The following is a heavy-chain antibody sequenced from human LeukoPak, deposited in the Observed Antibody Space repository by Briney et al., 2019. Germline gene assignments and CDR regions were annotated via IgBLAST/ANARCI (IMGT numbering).Heavy chain of an antibody. V-gene: IGHV3-21*06. D-gene: IGHD1-26*01. Sequence: PGGSLRLSCAASGFAFSTYSMNWVRQAPGKGLEWVSSITSTSGYNYYAESVKGRFSISRDNAKNSLYLQMNSLRAEDTAVYYCARVGGGSHYFDYWGQGTLATVSS. CDR3: ARVGGGSHYFDY. J-gene: IGHJ4*02. CDR1: GFAFSTYS. CDR2: ITSTSGYN.